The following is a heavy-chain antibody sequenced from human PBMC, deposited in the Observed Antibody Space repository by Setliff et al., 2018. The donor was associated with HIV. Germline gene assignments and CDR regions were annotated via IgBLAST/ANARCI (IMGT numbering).Heavy chain of an antibody. D-gene: IGHD1-20*01. V-gene: IGHV1-18*01. CDR1: GYTFTDYE. J-gene: IGHJ3*02. Sequence: ASVKVSCKASGYTFTDYEITWVRQAPGQGLEWMGWISAYNDNANYVQELQGRVTMTTDTSTSTAYMELRSLRSEDTAVYYCARKKAYITNAFDIWGQGTMVTVS. CDR2: ISAYNDNA. CDR3: ARKKAYITNAFDI.